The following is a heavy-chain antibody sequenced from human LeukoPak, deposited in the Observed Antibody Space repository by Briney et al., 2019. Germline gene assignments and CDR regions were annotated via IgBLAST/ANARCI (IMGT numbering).Heavy chain of an antibody. CDR3: ARVPDYGDYDY. J-gene: IGHJ4*02. D-gene: IGHD4-17*01. Sequence: GASVTVSCKASGYTFTLYYMHWVRQAPGQGLEWMGWINPNSGDTNYAQEFQGRVTITRDTSINTAYMELSRLRSDDTAVYYCARVPDYGDYDYWGQGTLVTVSS. V-gene: IGHV1-2*02. CDR1: GYTFTLYY. CDR2: INPNSGDT.